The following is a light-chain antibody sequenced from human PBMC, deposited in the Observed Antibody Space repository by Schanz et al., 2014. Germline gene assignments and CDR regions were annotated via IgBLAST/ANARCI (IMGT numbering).Light chain of an antibody. Sequence: DIQMTQSPSTLSASVGDRVTLTCRASQSLSRWLTWYQQKPGKVPKLLISEASSLESGVPSRFSGSGSGTEFTLTISNLQPDDFATYYCQQYNGYSRETFGQGTKVEI. CDR3: QQYNGYSRET. CDR2: EAS. CDR1: QSLSRW. V-gene: IGKV1-5*03. J-gene: IGKJ1*01.